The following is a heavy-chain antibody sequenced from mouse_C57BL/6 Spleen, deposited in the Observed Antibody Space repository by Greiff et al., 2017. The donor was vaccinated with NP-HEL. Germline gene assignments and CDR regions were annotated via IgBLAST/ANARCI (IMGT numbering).Heavy chain of an antibody. J-gene: IGHJ3*01. CDR1: GYTFTDYN. Sequence: VQLQQSGPELVKPGASVKIPCKASGYTFTDYNMDWVKQSHGKSLEWIGDINPNYGTTSYNQKFKGKATLTVDQSSSTAYMQLNSLTSEDSAVYYCARSPTYGSSPWVAYWGQGALVTVSA. V-gene: IGHV1-39*01. CDR3: ARSPTYGSSPWVAY. CDR2: INPNYGTT. D-gene: IGHD1-1*01.